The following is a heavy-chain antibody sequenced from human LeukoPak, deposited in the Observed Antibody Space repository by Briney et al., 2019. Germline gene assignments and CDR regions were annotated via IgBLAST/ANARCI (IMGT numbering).Heavy chain of an antibody. Sequence: GASVTVSCKASGYTFTGYGISWVRQAPAQGLEWMGLISAYNGNTNYAQKLQGRVPMTKDTSTSTAYMELRSLRSDDTAVYYCATETKGVPTLPFDYWGQGTLVSVSS. J-gene: IGHJ4*02. CDR2: ISAYNGNT. V-gene: IGHV1-18*01. CDR3: ATETKGVPTLPFDY. D-gene: IGHD3-10*01. CDR1: GYTFTGYG.